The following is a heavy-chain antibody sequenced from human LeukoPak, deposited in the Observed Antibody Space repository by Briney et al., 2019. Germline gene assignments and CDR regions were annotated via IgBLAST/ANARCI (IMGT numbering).Heavy chain of an antibody. J-gene: IGHJ4*02. CDR2: IWYDGSNK. V-gene: IGHV3-33*01. D-gene: IGHD1-26*01. Sequence: PGGSLRLSCAASGFTFRSHGMHWVRQAPGKGLEWVAFIWYDGSNKYYTDSVKGRFTISRDNSKNTLYLQMNRLRAEDTAVYYCAGDRATSYFDYWGQGALVTISS. CDR3: AGDRATSYFDY. CDR1: GFTFRSHG.